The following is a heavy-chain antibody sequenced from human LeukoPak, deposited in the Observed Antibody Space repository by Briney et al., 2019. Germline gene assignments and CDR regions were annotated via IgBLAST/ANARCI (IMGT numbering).Heavy chain of an antibody. J-gene: IGHJ4*02. CDR2: MNPNSGNT. Sequence: GASVKVSCKASGYTFTSYDINWVRQATGQGLEWMGWMNPNSGNTGYAQKFQGRVTMTRNTSISTAYMELSSLRSEDTAVYYCARGPRVPHDFWSGGGDFDYWGQGTLVTVSS. CDR1: GYTFTSYD. CDR3: ARGPRVPHDFWSGGGDFDY. V-gene: IGHV1-8*01. D-gene: IGHD3-3*01.